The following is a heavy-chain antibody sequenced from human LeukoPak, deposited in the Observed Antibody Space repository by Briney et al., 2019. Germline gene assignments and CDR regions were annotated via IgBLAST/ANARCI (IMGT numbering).Heavy chain of an antibody. J-gene: IGHJ4*02. CDR1: GYTFTSYA. V-gene: IGHV1-3*01. CDR2: INAGNGNT. Sequence: ASVKVSCKAPGYTFTSYAMHWVRQAPGQRLEWMGWINAGNGNTKYSQKFQGRVTITRDTSASTAYMELSSLRSEDTAVYYCARGLGYCSSTSCYGAWGVYWGQGTLVTVSS. CDR3: ARGLGYCSSTSCYGAWGVY. D-gene: IGHD2-2*03.